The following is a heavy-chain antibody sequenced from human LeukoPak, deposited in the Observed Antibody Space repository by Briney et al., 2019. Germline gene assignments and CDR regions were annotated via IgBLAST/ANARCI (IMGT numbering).Heavy chain of an antibody. Sequence: PGGSLRLSCAASGFTFSDYYMSWIRQAPGKRLEGVSYISSSSSYTNYADSVKGRFTISRDNAKNSLYLQMNSLRAEDTAVYYCARRDYTRDAFDIWGQGTMVTVSS. CDR1: GFTFSDYY. CDR2: ISSSSSYT. CDR3: ARRDYTRDAFDI. V-gene: IGHV3-11*06. J-gene: IGHJ3*02. D-gene: IGHD3-3*01.